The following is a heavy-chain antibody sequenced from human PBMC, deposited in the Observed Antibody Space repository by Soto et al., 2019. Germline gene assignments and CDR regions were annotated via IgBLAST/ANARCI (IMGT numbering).Heavy chain of an antibody. Sequence: PGESLKISCKGSGYSFTSYWIGWVRQMPGKGLEWMGIIYPGDSDTRYSPSFQGQVTISADKSISTAYLQWSSLKASDTAMYYCARRAVVPAATNEAFDIWGQGTMVTVSS. CDR2: IYPGDSDT. CDR3: ARRAVVPAATNEAFDI. J-gene: IGHJ3*02. V-gene: IGHV5-51*01. CDR1: GYSFTSYW. D-gene: IGHD2-2*01.